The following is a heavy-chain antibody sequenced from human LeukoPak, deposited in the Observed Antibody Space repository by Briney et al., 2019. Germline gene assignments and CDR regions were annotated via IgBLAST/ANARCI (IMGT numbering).Heavy chain of an antibody. D-gene: IGHD2-21*02. CDR2: IYSGGST. V-gene: IGHV3-66*01. CDR3: ARDPCGGDCYFAP. CDR1: GFSVSSNY. J-gene: IGHJ5*02. Sequence: PGGSLRLSCAASGFSVSSNYMSWVRQAPGKGLEWVSIIYSGGSTYYADSVKGRFTISRDNSKNTLYLQMNSLRAEDTAVYYCARDPCGGDCYFAPWGQGTLVTVSS.